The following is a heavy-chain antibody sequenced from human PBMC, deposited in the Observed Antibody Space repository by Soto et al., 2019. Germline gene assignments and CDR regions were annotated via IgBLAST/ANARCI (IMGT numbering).Heavy chain of an antibody. D-gene: IGHD6-13*01. Sequence: XVSLRLSCAASGFTFSSYSMNWVRQAPGKGLEWVSSISSSSSYIYYADSVKGRFTISRDNAKNSLYLQMSSLRAEDTAVYYCARDGGRFIAARRSFNYYYYSAMDVWGQGTTVTVS. CDR2: ISSSSSYI. V-gene: IGHV3-21*01. J-gene: IGHJ6*02. CDR3: ARDGGRFIAARRSFNYYYYSAMDV. CDR1: GFTFSSYS.